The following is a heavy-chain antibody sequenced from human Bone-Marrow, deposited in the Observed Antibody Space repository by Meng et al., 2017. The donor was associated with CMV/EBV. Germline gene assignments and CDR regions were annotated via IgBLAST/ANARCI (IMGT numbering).Heavy chain of an antibody. CDR2: IKQDGSEK. CDR3: ARVMAPDDAFDI. D-gene: IGHD5-24*01. V-gene: IGHV3-7*01. J-gene: IGHJ3*02. Sequence: GESLKISCAASGFTFSSYWMSWVRQAPGKGLEWVANIKQDGSEKYYVDSVKGRFTISRDNAKNSLYLQMNSLRAEDTAVYYCARVMAPDDAFDIWGQGTRVTVSS. CDR1: GFTFSSYW.